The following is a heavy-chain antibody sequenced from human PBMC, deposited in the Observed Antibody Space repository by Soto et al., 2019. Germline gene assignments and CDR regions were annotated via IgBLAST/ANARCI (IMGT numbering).Heavy chain of an antibody. D-gene: IGHD6-6*01. CDR2: ISGSGSST. CDR1: GFRFSSKD. Sequence: EVQLLDSGGGLVQPGGSLRLSCAASGFRFSSKDMSWVRQAPGKGLEWVSIISGSGSSTYYTDSLKGRFTISRDNSKNIVYLEMNSLRAEDTDVYYCANENGFQFVNFGASGFDYWGQGSLVSVSS. V-gene: IGHV3-23*01. CDR3: ANENGFQFVNFGASGFDY. J-gene: IGHJ4*02.